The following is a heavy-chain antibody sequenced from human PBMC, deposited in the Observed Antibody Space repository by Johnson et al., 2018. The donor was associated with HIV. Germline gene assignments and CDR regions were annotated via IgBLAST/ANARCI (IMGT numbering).Heavy chain of an antibody. CDR2: IRSSGSTI. CDR3: ARDKGRGAFDI. D-gene: IGHD3-10*01. J-gene: IGHJ3*02. CDR1: GFTFSSYW. V-gene: IGHV3-48*04. Sequence: VQLVESGGGLVQPGGSLRLSCAASGFTFSSYWMSWVRQAPGKGLEWVSYIRSSGSTIYYADSVKGRVTISRDNAKKSLYLQMNSLRAEDTAVYYCARDKGRGAFDIWGQGTMVTVSS.